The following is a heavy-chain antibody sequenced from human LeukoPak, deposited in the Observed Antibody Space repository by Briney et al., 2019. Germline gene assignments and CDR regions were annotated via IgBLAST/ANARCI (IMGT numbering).Heavy chain of an antibody. CDR1: GFTFSNVW. CDR2: IKSKIDGGTT. CDR3: TSQLIGPFDY. Sequence: GGSLRLSCAASGFTFSNVWMSWVRQAPGKGLEWVGCIKSKIDGGTTDYAAPVKGRFSISRHDSKNTLYLQMNSLKTEDTAVYYCTSQLIGPFDYWGQGTLVTVSS. J-gene: IGHJ4*02. V-gene: IGHV3-15*01. D-gene: IGHD2-2*01.